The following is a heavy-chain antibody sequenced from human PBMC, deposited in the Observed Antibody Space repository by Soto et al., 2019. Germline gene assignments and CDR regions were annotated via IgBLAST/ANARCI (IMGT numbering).Heavy chain of an antibody. D-gene: IGHD3-10*01. CDR3: AKAPMNYGSGSYYYRDY. J-gene: IGHJ4*02. Sequence: GGSPRLSCAASGFTFSSYAMSWVRQAPGKGLEWVSAISGSGGSTYYADSVKGRFTISRDNSKNTLYLQMNSLRAEDTAVYYCAKAPMNYGSGSYYYRDYWGQGTLVTVSS. CDR2: ISGSGGST. CDR1: GFTFSSYA. V-gene: IGHV3-23*01.